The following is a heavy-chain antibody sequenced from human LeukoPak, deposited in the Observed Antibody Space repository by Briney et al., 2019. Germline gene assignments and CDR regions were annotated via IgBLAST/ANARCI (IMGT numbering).Heavy chain of an antibody. D-gene: IGHD6-13*01. V-gene: IGHV1-69*05. Sequence: SVKVSCKASRGTFSSYAISWVRQAPGQGLEWMGGIIPIFGTANYAQKFQGRVTITTDESTSTAYMELSSLRAEDTAVYYCARDARQQLVERFDYWGQGTLVTVSS. CDR3: ARDARQQLVERFDY. CDR1: RGTFSSYA. CDR2: IIPIFGTA. J-gene: IGHJ4*02.